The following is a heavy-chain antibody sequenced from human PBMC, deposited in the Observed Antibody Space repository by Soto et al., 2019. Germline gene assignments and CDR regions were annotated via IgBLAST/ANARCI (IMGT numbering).Heavy chain of an antibody. V-gene: IGHV1-18*01. CDR1: GYTFTSYG. D-gene: IGHD6-19*01. J-gene: IGHJ6*02. CDR3: AREVRSGWYDYYYYGMDV. Sequence: GASVKVSCKASGYTFTSYGISWVRQAPGQGLEWMGWISAYNGNTNYAQKLQGRVTMTTDTSTSTAYMELRSLRSDDTAVYYCAREVRSGWYDYYYYGMDVWGQGTTVTVSS. CDR2: ISAYNGNT.